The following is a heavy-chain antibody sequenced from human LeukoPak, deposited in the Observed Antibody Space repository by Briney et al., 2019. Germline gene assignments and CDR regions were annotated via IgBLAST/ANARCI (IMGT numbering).Heavy chain of an antibody. CDR2: INWNGGST. V-gene: IGHV3-20*04. J-gene: IGHJ6*04. CDR3: AELGITMIGGV. CDR1: GFTFDDYG. Sequence: GGSLRLPCAASGFTFDDYGMSWVRQAPGKGLEWVSGINWNGGSTGYADSVKGRFTISRDNAKNSLYLQMNSLRAEDTAVYYCAELGITMIGGVWGKGTTVTISS. D-gene: IGHD3-10*02.